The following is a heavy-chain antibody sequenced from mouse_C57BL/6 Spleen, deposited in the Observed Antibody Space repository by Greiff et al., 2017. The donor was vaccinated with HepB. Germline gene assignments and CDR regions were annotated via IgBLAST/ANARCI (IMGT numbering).Heavy chain of an antibody. V-gene: IGHV1-55*01. CDR3: ARSALYYGSSYGFAY. Sequence: VQLQQPGAELVKPGASVKMSCKASGYTFTSYWITWVKQRPGQGLEWIGDIYPGSGSTNYNEKFKSKATLTVDTSSSTAYMQLSSLTSEDSAVYYCARSALYYGSSYGFAYWGQGTLVTVSA. J-gene: IGHJ3*01. CDR1: GYTFTSYW. D-gene: IGHD1-1*01. CDR2: IYPGSGST.